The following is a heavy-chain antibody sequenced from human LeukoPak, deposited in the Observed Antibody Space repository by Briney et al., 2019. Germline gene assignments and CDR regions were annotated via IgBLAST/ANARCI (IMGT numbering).Heavy chain of an antibody. Sequence: GGSLRLSCAASGFTFSNYAMSWVRQAPGKGLEWVSSLSGSGGSTYHADSVKGRFTISRDNSKNTLYLQMNSLRAEDTAVYYCARVAGSSWYYYYYYMDVWGKGTTVTISS. D-gene: IGHD6-13*01. CDR1: GFTFSNYA. CDR2: LSGSGGST. CDR3: ARVAGSSWYYYYYYMDV. V-gene: IGHV3-23*01. J-gene: IGHJ6*03.